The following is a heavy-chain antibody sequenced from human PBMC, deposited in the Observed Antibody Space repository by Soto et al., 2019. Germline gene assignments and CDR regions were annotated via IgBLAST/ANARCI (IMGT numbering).Heavy chain of an antibody. CDR1: GGTFSSYA. CDR3: ARDYPDSSGYYPFDY. CDR2: IIPIFGTA. V-gene: IGHV1-69*01. J-gene: IGHJ4*02. Sequence: VKVSCKASGGTFSSYAISWVRPAPGQGLEWMGGIIPIFGTANYAQKFQGRVTITADESTSTAYMELSSLRSEDTAVYYCARDYPDSSGYYPFDYWGQGTLVTVSS. D-gene: IGHD3-22*01.